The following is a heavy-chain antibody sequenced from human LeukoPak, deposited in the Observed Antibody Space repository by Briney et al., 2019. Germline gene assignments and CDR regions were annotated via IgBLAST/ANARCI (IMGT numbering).Heavy chain of an antibody. V-gene: IGHV5-51*01. J-gene: IGHJ4*02. CDR1: GYRFTTYW. D-gene: IGHD2-15*01. CDR3: AWPPRYCTGGSCYSQIDY. CDR2: IYPADSDT. Sequence: GGALKIYCKGSGYRFTTYWIGWVRQMPGKGLERMGIIYPADSDTRYSPSFQSQVTISADKSISTAYLQWSSLKASDTAIYYCAWPPRYCTGGSCYSQIDYWGQGTLVTVSS.